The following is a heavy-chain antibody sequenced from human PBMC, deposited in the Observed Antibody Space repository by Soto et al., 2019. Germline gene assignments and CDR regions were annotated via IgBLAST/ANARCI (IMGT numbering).Heavy chain of an antibody. CDR2: ISGSGGST. V-gene: IGHV3-23*01. CDR1: GFTFSSYA. CDR3: AKTPNYDILKNYGMDV. D-gene: IGHD3-9*01. J-gene: IGHJ6*02. Sequence: GGSLRLSCAASGFTFSSYAMSWVRQAPGKGLEWVSAISGSGGSTYYADSVKGRFTISRDNSKNTLYLQMNSLRAEDTAVYYCAKTPNYDILKNYGMDVWGQGTTVTVSS.